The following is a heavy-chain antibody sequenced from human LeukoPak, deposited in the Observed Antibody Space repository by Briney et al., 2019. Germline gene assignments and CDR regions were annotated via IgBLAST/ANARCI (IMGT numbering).Heavy chain of an antibody. CDR3: ARDMSYGDYELDY. CDR2: INHSGST. J-gene: IGHJ4*02. D-gene: IGHD4-17*01. V-gene: IGHV4-34*01. Sequence: SETLSLTCAVYGESFSGYYWSWIRQPPGKGLEWIGEINHSGSTNYNPSLKSRVTISVDKSKNQFSLKLSSVTAADTAVYYCARDMSYGDYELDYWGQGTLVTVSS. CDR1: GESFSGYY.